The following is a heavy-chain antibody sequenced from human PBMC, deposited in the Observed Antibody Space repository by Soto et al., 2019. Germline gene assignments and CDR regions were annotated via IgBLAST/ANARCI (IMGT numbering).Heavy chain of an antibody. CDR2: ISYDGSNK. J-gene: IGHJ6*02. CDR3: ARDRAFTFNAKYYYYGMDV. CDR1: GFTFSSYA. D-gene: IGHD3-3*02. Sequence: LRLSCAASGFTFSSYAMHWVRQAPGKGLEWVAVISYDGSNKYYADSVKGRFTISRDNSKNTLYLQMNSLRAEDTAVYYCARDRAFTFNAKYYYYGMDVWGQGTTVTVSS. V-gene: IGHV3-30-3*01.